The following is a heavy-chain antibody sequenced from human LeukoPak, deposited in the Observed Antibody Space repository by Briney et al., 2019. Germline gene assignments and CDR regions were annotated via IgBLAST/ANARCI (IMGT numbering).Heavy chain of an antibody. CDR3: ARDRGYCSSTSCYSRWPHFDP. CDR2: IIPIFGTA. V-gene: IGHV1-69*13. J-gene: IGHJ6*02. Sequence: SVKVSCKASGGTFSSYAISWVRQAPGQGLEWMGGIIPIFGTANYAQKFQGRVTITADESTSTAYMELSSLRSEDTAVYYCARDRGYCSSTSCYSRWPHFDPWGQGTTVTVSS. D-gene: IGHD2-2*01. CDR1: GGTFSSYA.